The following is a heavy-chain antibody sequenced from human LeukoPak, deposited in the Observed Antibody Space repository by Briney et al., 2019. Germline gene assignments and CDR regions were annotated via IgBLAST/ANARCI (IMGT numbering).Heavy chain of an antibody. V-gene: IGHV3-74*01. CDR1: GFTFSSYW. CDR2: VNSDGSGT. CDR3: ARESKYNGYPFDY. D-gene: IGHD5-12*01. J-gene: IGHJ4*02. Sequence: GGSLRLSCAASGFTFSSYWMHWVRQAPGKGLVWVSRVNSDGSGTTYADSVKGRFTISRDNAKNTLYLQMNSLRAEDTAVYYCARESKYNGYPFDYWGQGTLVTVSS.